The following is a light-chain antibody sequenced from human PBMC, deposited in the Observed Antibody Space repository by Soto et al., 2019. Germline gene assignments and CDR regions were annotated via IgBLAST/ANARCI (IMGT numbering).Light chain of an antibody. V-gene: IGLV2-14*01. J-gene: IGLJ1*01. CDR2: EVN. Sequence: QSVLAQPASVSGSPRQSITISCTGASSDVGGYTYVSWYQQHPGKAPKLIIYEVNNRPSGVSHRFSGSKSGNTASLTISGLQAEDEADYYCSSYTSSSTIYVFGTGTKLTV. CDR3: SSYTSSSTIYV. CDR1: SSDVGGYTY.